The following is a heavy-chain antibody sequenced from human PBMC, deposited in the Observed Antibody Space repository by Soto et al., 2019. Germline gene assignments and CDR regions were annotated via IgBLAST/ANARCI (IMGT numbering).Heavy chain of an antibody. D-gene: IGHD3-10*01. V-gene: IGHV3-30*18. CDR1: GFTFSRHN. J-gene: IGHJ6*03. CDR3: AKGEFEYSGSFQDYLDV. CDR2: VLYDGSNE. Sequence: QVQLVESGGGVVQPGRSLRLSCGASGFTFSRHNIHWVRQAPGKGLEWVGAVLYDGSNEYYADSVKGRFTISRDNSKNTMYLQMNSLRAEDTAVYYCAKGEFEYSGSFQDYLDVWGKGTTVTVS.